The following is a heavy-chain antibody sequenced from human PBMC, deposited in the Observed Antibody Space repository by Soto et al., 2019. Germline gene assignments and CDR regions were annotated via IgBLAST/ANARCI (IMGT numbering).Heavy chain of an antibody. CDR2: IIPVFSAT. D-gene: IGHD3-3*01. J-gene: IGHJ5*02. V-gene: IGHV1-69*01. Sequence: QVHLIQSGAEVKKPGSSVKVSCKASGGTFNNYAFSWVRQAPGQGLEWMGGIIPVFSATHYAQNFQGRVTISANESTKTVYLDLSSLRSDDTAVYFCASSTVLGVIALTSKTWFDPWGQGTVVIVSS. CDR3: ASSTVLGVIALTSKTWFDP. CDR1: GGTFNNYA.